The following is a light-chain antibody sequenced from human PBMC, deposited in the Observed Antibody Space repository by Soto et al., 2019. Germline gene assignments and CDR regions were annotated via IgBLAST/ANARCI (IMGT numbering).Light chain of an antibody. CDR2: EGS. J-gene: IGLJ1*01. V-gene: IGLV2-23*01. CDR3: CSYAGSNTYV. Sequence: QSVLTQPASVSGSPGQSITISCTGTSSDVGSYNLVSWYQQHPGKAPKVMIYEGSKRPSGVSNRFSGSKSGNTASLTISGLQAEDEADYYCCSYAGSNTYVFRTGTTVTVL. CDR1: SSDVGSYNL.